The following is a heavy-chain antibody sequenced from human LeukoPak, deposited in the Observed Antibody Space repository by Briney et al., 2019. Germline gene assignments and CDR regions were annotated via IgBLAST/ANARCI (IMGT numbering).Heavy chain of an antibody. V-gene: IGHV3-30*18. CDR1: GFTFSSYG. CDR3: AKEHYYDSSGYYYGIDY. D-gene: IGHD3-22*01. J-gene: IGHJ4*02. CDR2: ISYDGSNK. Sequence: GGSLRLSCAASGFTFSSYGMHWVRQAPGKGLEWVAVISYDGSNKYYADSVKGRFTISRDNPKNTLYLQMNSLRAEDTAVYYCAKEHYYDSSGYYYGIDYWGQGTLVTVSS.